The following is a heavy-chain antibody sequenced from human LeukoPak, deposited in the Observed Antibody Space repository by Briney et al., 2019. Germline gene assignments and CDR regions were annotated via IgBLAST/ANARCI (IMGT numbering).Heavy chain of an antibody. CDR2: ISSSTTYI. CDR1: GFTFSSYS. Sequence: GGSLRLSCAASGFTFSSYSMNWVRQAPGKGLEWVSSISSSTTYIYYADSVKGRFTISRDNAKNSLYLHMDSLRAEDTAVYYCARGAYSSGWAYFDHWGQGTLVTVSS. D-gene: IGHD6-19*01. CDR3: ARGAYSSGWAYFDH. V-gene: IGHV3-21*01. J-gene: IGHJ4*02.